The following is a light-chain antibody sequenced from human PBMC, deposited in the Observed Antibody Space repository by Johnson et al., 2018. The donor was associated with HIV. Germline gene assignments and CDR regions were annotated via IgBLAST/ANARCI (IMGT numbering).Light chain of an antibody. CDR2: ENN. J-gene: IGLJ1*01. CDR1: NSNIGTYY. Sequence: QSVLTQPPSVSAAPGQKVTISCSGTNSNIGTYYVSWYQQLPGTAPKLLIYENNQRPSGVPDRFSGSTSGTSATLGITGLQTGDEADYYCATWDSSLNPHYVFGTGTKVTVL. CDR3: ATWDSSLNPHYV. V-gene: IGLV1-51*01.